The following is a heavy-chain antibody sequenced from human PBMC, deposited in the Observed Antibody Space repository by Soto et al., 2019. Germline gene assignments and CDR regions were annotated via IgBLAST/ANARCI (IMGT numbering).Heavy chain of an antibody. D-gene: IGHD2-8*02. CDR3: ARGVRYWYYFDY. V-gene: IGHV4-59*01. Sequence: SETLSLTCTVSGGSISSYYWSWIRQPPGKGLEWIGYIYYSGSTNYNPSLKSRVTISVGTSKNQFSLKLSSVTAADTAVYYCARGVRYWYYFDYWGQGTLVTVSS. CDR1: GGSISSYY. J-gene: IGHJ4*02. CDR2: IYYSGST.